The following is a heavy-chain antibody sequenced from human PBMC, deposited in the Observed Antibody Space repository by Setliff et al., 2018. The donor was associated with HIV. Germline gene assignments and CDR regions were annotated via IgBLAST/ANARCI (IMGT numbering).Heavy chain of an antibody. V-gene: IGHV7-4-1*02. J-gene: IGHJ4*02. CDR2: INTNTGNP. D-gene: IGHD3-10*01. CDR3: ARDSYGSVNYYPLDY. CDR1: GYTFTTYA. Sequence: GASVKVSCKASGYTFTTYAMNWVRQAPGQGLEWMGWINTNTGNPTSAQGFTGRFVFSVDTSVSTAYLQISSLKAEDTAVYYCARDSYGSVNYYPLDYWGQGTLVTVSS.